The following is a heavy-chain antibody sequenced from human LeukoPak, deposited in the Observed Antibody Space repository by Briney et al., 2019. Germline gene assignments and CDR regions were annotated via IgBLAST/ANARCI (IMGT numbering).Heavy chain of an antibody. CDR1: GFTFSSYW. CDR3: ARGENYDSSGYGKLDY. J-gene: IGHJ4*02. CDR2: VNSDGSNT. D-gene: IGHD3-22*01. Sequence: GGSLRLSCVAPGFTFSSYWMHWVRQAPGKGLVWVSRVNSDGSNTSYADSVKGRFTISRDNAKNTLYLQMNSLRAEDTAVYYCARGENYDSSGYGKLDYWGQGTLVTVSS. V-gene: IGHV3-74*01.